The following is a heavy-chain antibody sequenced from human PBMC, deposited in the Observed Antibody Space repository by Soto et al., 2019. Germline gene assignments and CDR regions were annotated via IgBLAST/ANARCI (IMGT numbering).Heavy chain of an antibody. CDR3: TTDSYSTIIIVRFDY. CDR2: IKSKTDAGTT. J-gene: IGHJ4*01. D-gene: IGHD2-8*01. CDR1: GFTFTNSW. V-gene: IGHV3-15*07. Sequence: GGSLRLSCAASGFTFTNSWINWVRQAPGKGLEWVGRIKSKTDAGTTDYAEPVKGRFAISRDASNNMVYLQMNSLKIDDTAVYYCTTDSYSTIIIVRFDYWGHGTLVTVSS.